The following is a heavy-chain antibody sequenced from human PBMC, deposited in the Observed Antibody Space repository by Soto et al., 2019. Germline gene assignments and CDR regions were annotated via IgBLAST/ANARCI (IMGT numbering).Heavy chain of an antibody. V-gene: IGHV3-30-3*01. J-gene: IGHJ4*02. CDR2: ISYDGSNK. Sequence: QVQLVESGGGVVQPGRSLSLSCAASGFTFSSYAMHWVRQAPGKGLEWVAVISYDGSNKYYADSVKGRFTISRDNSKNTLYLQMNSVRAEDTAVYYCATGSISYPSLSPWSDYWGQGTLVTVSS. CDR3: ATGSISYPSLSPWSDY. CDR1: GFTFSSYA. D-gene: IGHD2-2*01.